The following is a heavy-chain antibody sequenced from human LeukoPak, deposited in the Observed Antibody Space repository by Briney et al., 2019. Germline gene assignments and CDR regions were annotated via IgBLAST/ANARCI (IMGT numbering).Heavy chain of an antibody. Sequence: GGSLRLSCAASGFMFSDYWMSWVRQAPGKGLEWVANIKEDGSERNYVDSVKGRFTISRDSAKNSLYLQMNSLRAEDTAIYFCARIYYGSGSLNFDYWGQGTLVTVSS. D-gene: IGHD3-10*01. CDR1: GFMFSDYW. CDR3: ARIYYGSGSLNFDY. J-gene: IGHJ4*02. CDR2: IKEDGSER. V-gene: IGHV3-7*01.